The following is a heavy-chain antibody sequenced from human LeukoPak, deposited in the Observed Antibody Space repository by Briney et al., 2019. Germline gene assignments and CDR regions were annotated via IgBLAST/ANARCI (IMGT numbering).Heavy chain of an antibody. V-gene: IGHV3-30*04. D-gene: IGHD4/OR15-4a*01. J-gene: IGHJ6*03. CDR2: ISYDGSNK. CDR3: AKIGAPDYYYYYMDV. Sequence: GRSLRLSCAASGFTFSSYAMHWVRQAPGKGLEWVAVISYDGSNKYYADSVKGRFTISRDNSKNTLYLQMNSLRAEDTAVYYCAKIGAPDYYYYYMDVWGKGTTVTISS. CDR1: GFTFSSYA.